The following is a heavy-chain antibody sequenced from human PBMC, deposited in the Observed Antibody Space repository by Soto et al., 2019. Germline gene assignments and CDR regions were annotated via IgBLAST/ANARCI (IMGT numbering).Heavy chain of an antibody. J-gene: IGHJ5*02. CDR1: GFTFSSYS. CDR3: ARDSGVYYDFWSGYPRTQRFDP. V-gene: IGHV3-21*01. Sequence: GGSLRLSCAASGFTFSSYSMNWVRQAPGKGLEWVSSISSSSSYIYYADSVKGRFTISRDNAKNSLYLQMNSLRAEDTAVYYCARDSGVYYDFWSGYPRTQRFDPWGQGTLVTISS. CDR2: ISSSSSYI. D-gene: IGHD3-3*01.